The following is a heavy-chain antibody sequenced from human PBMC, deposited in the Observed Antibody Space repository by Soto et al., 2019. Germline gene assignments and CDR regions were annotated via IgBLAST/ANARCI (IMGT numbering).Heavy chain of an antibody. Sequence: PGESLKISCKGSGYSFTSYWISWVRQMPGKGLEWMGRIDPSDSYTNYSPSFQGHVTISADKSISTAYLQWSSLKASDTAMYYCARHLAAADHYYYGMDVWGQGTTVTVYS. CDR1: GYSFTSYW. V-gene: IGHV5-10-1*01. CDR2: IDPSDSYT. D-gene: IGHD6-25*01. J-gene: IGHJ6*02. CDR3: ARHLAAADHYYYGMDV.